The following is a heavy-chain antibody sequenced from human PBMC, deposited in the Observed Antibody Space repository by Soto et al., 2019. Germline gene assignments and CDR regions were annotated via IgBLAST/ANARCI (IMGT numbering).Heavy chain of an antibody. V-gene: IGHV1-58*01. Sequence: ASVKVSCKASGFTFTNSAVQWVRQARGQRLEWIGWIVVGSGNTNYAQKFQERVTITRDMSTSTAYMELSSLRSEDTAVYYCAAGVTTPPYYYGMDVWGQGTTVTVSS. CDR2: IVVGSGNT. J-gene: IGHJ6*02. D-gene: IGHD1-26*01. CDR1: GFTFTNSA. CDR3: AAGVTTPPYYYGMDV.